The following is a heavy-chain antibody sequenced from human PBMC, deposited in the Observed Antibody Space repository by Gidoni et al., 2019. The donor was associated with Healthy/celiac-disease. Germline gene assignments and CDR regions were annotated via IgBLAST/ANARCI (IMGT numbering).Heavy chain of an antibody. Sequence: QLQLQESGPGLVKPSETLSLTCTVSGGSISSSSYYWGWIRQPPGKGLEWIGSIYYSGSTYYNPSLKSRVTISVDTSKNQFSLKLSSVTAADTAVYYCARHPLAPQTYYYYYMDVWGKGTTVTVSS. CDR2: IYYSGST. D-gene: IGHD6-6*01. V-gene: IGHV4-39*01. J-gene: IGHJ6*03. CDR1: GGSISSSSYY. CDR3: ARHPLAPQTYYYYYMDV.